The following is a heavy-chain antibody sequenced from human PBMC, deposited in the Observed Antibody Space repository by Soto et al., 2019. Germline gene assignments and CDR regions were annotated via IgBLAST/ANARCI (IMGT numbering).Heavy chain of an antibody. CDR3: ARRGSGSYYYY. CDR2: ISGSGGST. D-gene: IGHD1-26*01. J-gene: IGHJ4*02. CDR1: GFTFSSYA. V-gene: IGHV3-23*01. Sequence: EVQLLESGGGLVQPGGSLRLSCAASGFTFSSYAMRWVRQAPGKGLEWVSAISGSGGSTYYADSVKGRFTISRDNSKNSLYRQMSSLRAEDTAVYYCARRGSGSYYYYWGQGTLVTVSS.